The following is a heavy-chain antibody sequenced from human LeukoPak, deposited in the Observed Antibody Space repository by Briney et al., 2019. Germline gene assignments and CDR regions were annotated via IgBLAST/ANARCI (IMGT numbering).Heavy chain of an antibody. CDR3: ARGHLNGGGYQNHFDY. CDR2: INHSGST. V-gene: IGHV4-34*01. D-gene: IGHD2-15*01. J-gene: IGHJ4*02. CDR1: GGSFSGYY. Sequence: TSETLSLTCAVYGGSFSGYYWSWIRQPPGKGLEWIGEINHSGSTNYNPSLKSRVTISVDTSKNQFSLKLSSVTAADTAVYYCARGHLNGGGYQNHFDYGGRGPLAPVPS.